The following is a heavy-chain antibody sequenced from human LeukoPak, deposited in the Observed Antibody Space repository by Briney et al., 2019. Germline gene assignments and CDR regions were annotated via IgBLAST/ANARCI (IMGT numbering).Heavy chain of an antibody. V-gene: IGHV3-21*01. Sequence: GGSLRLSCAASGFTFSSYSMNWVRQAPGKGLEWVSSISSSSSYIYYADSVKGRFTISRDNAKNSLYLQMNSLRAEDTAVYYCARVTEYYDFWSGYYSWFDPWGQGTLVTASS. CDR2: ISSSSSYI. D-gene: IGHD3-3*01. CDR3: ARVTEYYDFWSGYYSWFDP. J-gene: IGHJ5*02. CDR1: GFTFSSYS.